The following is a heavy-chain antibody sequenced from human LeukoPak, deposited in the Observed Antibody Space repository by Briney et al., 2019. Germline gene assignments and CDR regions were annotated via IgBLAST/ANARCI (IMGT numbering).Heavy chain of an antibody. J-gene: IGHJ4*02. Sequence: PGGSLRLSCAASGFTFSSYSMNWVRQAPGKGLEWVSSISSSSSYIYYADSVKGRFTISRDNAKNSLYLQMNSLRAEDTAVYYCARDWGYYYGSGSYRGDYWGQGTLVTVSS. V-gene: IGHV3-21*01. D-gene: IGHD3-10*01. CDR1: GFTFSSYS. CDR3: ARDWGYYYGSGSYRGDY. CDR2: ISSSSSYI.